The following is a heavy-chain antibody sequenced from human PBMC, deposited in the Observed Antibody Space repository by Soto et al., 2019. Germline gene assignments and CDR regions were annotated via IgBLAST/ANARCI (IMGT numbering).Heavy chain of an antibody. CDR1: GYSFTNYW. V-gene: IGHV5-51*01. D-gene: IGHD3-9*01. J-gene: IGHJ4*02. CDR3: AISKPNYGILTGYYKSSFDY. CDR2: IYPGDSDT. Sequence: PGESLKISCKGSGYSFTNYWIGWVRQMPGKGLEWMGIIYPGDSDTRYSPSFQGQVTISADKSIRTAYLQWHTLKASDTAMYFCAISKPNYGILTGYYKSSFDYWGLGTLVTVSS.